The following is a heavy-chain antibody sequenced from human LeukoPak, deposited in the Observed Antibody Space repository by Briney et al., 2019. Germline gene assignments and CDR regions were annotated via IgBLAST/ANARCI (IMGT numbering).Heavy chain of an antibody. CDR3: AREGSIGLLIY. J-gene: IGHJ4*02. Sequence: ASVKVSCKASGYTFTIYYMHWVRQAPGQGLEWMGIINPSGGSTSYAQKFQGRVTMTTDTSTSTVYVELSSLRSEDTAVYYCAREGSIGLLIYWGQGTLVTVSS. D-gene: IGHD2-21*01. V-gene: IGHV1-46*01. CDR1: GYTFTIYY. CDR2: INPSGGST.